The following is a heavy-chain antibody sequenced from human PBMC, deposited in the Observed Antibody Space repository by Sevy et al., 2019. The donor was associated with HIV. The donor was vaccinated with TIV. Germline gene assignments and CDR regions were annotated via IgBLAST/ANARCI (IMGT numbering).Heavy chain of an antibody. D-gene: IGHD3-3*01. Sequence: GGSLRLSCSGSGFSFSNSAMNWVRQTPGKGLKYVSAISSDGVSTYYTDSVRGRFTISRDNSKNTLYLQMVSLRVVDTAVYYCVKDPDYNFWRGDYGMDVWGQGTTVTVSS. CDR1: GFSFSNSA. CDR3: VKDPDYNFWRGDYGMDV. J-gene: IGHJ6*02. V-gene: IGHV3-64D*06. CDR2: ISSDGVST.